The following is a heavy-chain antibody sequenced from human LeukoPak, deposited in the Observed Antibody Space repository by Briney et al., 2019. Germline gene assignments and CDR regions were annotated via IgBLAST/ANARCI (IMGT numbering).Heavy chain of an antibody. J-gene: IGHJ4*02. Sequence: GGSLRLSCAASGFTFSSYAMHWVRQAPGKGLEWVAVISYDGSNKYYADSVKGRFTISRDNSGNTVFLQMNSLRPEDTAVYYCAKGDSPDPFEHWGLGTLVTVSS. CDR2: ISYDGSNK. V-gene: IGHV3-30*04. D-gene: IGHD3-22*01. CDR1: GFTFSSYA. CDR3: AKGDSPDPFEH.